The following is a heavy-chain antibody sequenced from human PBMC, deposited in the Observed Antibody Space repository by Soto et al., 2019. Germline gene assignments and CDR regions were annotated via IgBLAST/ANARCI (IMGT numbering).Heavy chain of an antibody. D-gene: IGHD4-4*01. CDR1: GYSFSTYW. V-gene: IGHV5-51*01. Sequence: PGESLKISCQISGYSFSTYWLAWVRQMPGKGLELMGLIYPADSDTRYSTSFQGQVTLSADKSITTAYLHLSNLKASDTAMYYCARSWNDFGTYGAFDYWGQGTRVTVSS. CDR3: ARSWNDFGTYGAFDY. J-gene: IGHJ4*02. CDR2: IYPADSDT.